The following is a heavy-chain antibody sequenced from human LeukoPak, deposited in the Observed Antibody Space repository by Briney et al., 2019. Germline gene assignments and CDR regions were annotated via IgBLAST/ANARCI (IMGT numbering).Heavy chain of an antibody. V-gene: IGHV5-10-1*01. D-gene: IGHD1-14*01. CDR2: IDPSDSYT. CDR3: ARLNPAGMDV. CDR1: GYRFTSYW. Sequence: GESLKISFKGSGYRFTSYWISWVRQMPGKGLGWMGRIDPSDSYTNYSPSFQGHVTISADKSISTAYLQWSSLKASDTAMYYCARLNPAGMDVWGRGTTVTVSS. J-gene: IGHJ6*04.